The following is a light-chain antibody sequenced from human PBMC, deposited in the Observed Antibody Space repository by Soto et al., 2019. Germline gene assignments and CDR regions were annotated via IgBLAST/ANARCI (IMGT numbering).Light chain of an antibody. Sequence: QSVLTQPASVSGSPGQSITISCTGTSSDVGGYNSVSWYQQHPDKAPKLMIYDVSNRPSGVSNRFSGSKSGNTASLTISGLQAEDEADCYCSSKTSSTTVVFGGGTQLTVL. CDR1: SSDVGGYNS. J-gene: IGLJ3*02. CDR3: SSKTSSTTVV. V-gene: IGLV2-14*01. CDR2: DVS.